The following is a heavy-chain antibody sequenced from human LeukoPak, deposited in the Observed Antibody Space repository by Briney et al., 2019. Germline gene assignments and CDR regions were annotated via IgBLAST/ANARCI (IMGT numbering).Heavy chain of an antibody. CDR2: ISSSSSYI. CDR3: ARGWPPNDYDSSGYGDY. J-gene: IGHJ4*02. V-gene: IGHV3-21*01. D-gene: IGHD3-22*01. Sequence: GGSLRLSCAASGFTFSSYSMNWVRQAPGKGLEWVPSISSSSSYIYYADSVKGRFTISRDNAKNSLYLQMNSLRAEDTAVYYCARGWPPNDYDSSGYGDYWGQGTLVTVSS. CDR1: GFTFSSYS.